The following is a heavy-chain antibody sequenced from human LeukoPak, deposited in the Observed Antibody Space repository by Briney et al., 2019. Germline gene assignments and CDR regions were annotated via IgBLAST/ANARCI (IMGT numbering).Heavy chain of an antibody. CDR3: VRVSKDTFLPSFFDY. Sequence: PGGSLRLSCAASGFTFSDYYLSWIRQAPGKGLECVSYISSTDGTMFYAASVKGRFSISRDNAQNSLHLQMNSLRAEGSAIYYCVRVSKDTFLPSFFDYWGQGTPVTVSS. D-gene: IGHD3-3*02. V-gene: IGHV3-11*04. CDR2: ISSTDGTM. J-gene: IGHJ4*02. CDR1: GFTFSDYY.